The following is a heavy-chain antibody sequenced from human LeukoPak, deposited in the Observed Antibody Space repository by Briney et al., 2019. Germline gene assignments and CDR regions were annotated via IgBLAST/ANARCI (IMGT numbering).Heavy chain of an antibody. J-gene: IGHJ6*03. CDR3: AKGGGYEAQYYYYYLDV. Sequence: PGGSLRLSCVASGFTFSSYEMNWVRQAPGKGLEWVSYISSSGSTIYYADSVKGRFTISRDNAKNSLYLQMKSLRAEDTAVYYCAKGGGYEAQYYYYYLDVWGKGTTVTISS. V-gene: IGHV3-48*03. CDR1: GFTFSSYE. CDR2: ISSSGSTI. D-gene: IGHD5-12*01.